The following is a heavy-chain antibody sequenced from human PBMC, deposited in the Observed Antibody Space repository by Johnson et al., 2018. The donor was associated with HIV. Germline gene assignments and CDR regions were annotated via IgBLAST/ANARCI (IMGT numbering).Heavy chain of an antibody. CDR3: ARGYNFWSGYPKDAFDL. V-gene: IGHV3-7*04. CDR2: IKQDGSEK. D-gene: IGHD3-3*01. CDR1: GFTFSDYY. J-gene: IGHJ3*01. Sequence: VQLVESGGGLVKPGGSLRLSCAASGFTFSDYYMSWIRQAPGKGPEWVANIKQDGSEKYYVDSVKGRFTISRDNAKNSLYLQMNSLRAEDTAVYYCARGYNFWSGYPKDAFDLWCQGTIVTVSS.